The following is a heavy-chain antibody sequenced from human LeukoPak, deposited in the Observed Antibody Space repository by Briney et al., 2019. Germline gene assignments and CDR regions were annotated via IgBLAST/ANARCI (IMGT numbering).Heavy chain of an antibody. CDR2: ISGSGGST. Sequence: GGSLRLSCAASGFTFSSYAMSWVRQAPGKGLEWVSAISGSGGSTYYADSVRGRFTTSRDNSKNTLYLQMNSLRAEDTAVYYCAKDRVTMIVVVTGGYGMDVWGQGTTVTVSS. V-gene: IGHV3-23*01. CDR1: GFTFSSYA. CDR3: AKDRVTMIVVVTGGYGMDV. D-gene: IGHD3-22*01. J-gene: IGHJ6*02.